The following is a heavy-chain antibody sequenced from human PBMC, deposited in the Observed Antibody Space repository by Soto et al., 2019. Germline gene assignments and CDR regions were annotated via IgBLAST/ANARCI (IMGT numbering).Heavy chain of an antibody. D-gene: IGHD1-7*01. Sequence: PSETLSLTCTVSGGSVNNLGWSWIRQPPGKRLEWIGYVYYTGRTNRNPSFQNRVTISIDTSKQQFYLRLASVNAADTAIYYCARGNWNYDYWGQGTLVTVSS. CDR2: VYYTGRT. J-gene: IGHJ4*02. V-gene: IGHV4-59*02. CDR3: ARGNWNYDY. CDR1: GGSVNNLG.